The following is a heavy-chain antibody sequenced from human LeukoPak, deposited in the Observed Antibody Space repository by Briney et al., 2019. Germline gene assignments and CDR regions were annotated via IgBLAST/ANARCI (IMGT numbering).Heavy chain of an antibody. CDR1: GFTFSTYW. CDR2: IKQDGSEK. Sequence: GGSLRLSCAASGFTFSTYWMSWVRQAPGKGLEWVANIKQDGSEKYYVDSVKGRFTISRDNAKNSVYLQMNSLRGEDTAVYYCARGPYYFDYWGQGTLVSVSS. J-gene: IGHJ4*02. CDR3: ARGPYYFDY. V-gene: IGHV3-7*04.